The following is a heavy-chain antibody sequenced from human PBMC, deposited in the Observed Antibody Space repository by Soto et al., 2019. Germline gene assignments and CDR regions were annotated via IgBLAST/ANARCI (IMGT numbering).Heavy chain of an antibody. CDR1: GFTLSGYG. Sequence: QEQLVESGGGVVQPGRSLRLSCAASGFTLSGYGMHWVRQAPGKGLEWMALIWNDGSNIYYADSVKGRFTVSRDNSKSTLYLQLDTMRAEDTGIYHCARHICSSTSCPKGGHAFWGQGTLVTVSS. V-gene: IGHV3-33*01. J-gene: IGHJ4*02. CDR3: ARHICSSTSCPKGGHAF. D-gene: IGHD2-2*01. CDR2: IWNDGSNI.